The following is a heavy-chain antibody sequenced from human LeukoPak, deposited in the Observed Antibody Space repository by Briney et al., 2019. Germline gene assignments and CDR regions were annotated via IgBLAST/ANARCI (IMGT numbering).Heavy chain of an antibody. CDR1: GGTFSSYA. D-gene: IGHD2-21*01. J-gene: IGHJ4*02. CDR3: ARDRLGGGDYYIDY. Sequence: SVKVSCKASGGTFSSYAISWVRQAPGQGLEWMGRIIPILGTANYAQKFQGRVTITTDESTSTAYMELSSLRSEDTAVYYCARDRLGGGDYYIDYWGQGTLVTVSS. CDR2: IIPILGTA. V-gene: IGHV1-69*05.